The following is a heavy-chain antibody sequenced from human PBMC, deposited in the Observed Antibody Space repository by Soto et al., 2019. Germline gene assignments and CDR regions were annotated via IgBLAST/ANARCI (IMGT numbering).Heavy chain of an antibody. Sequence: EVQLVQSGAAVKKAGESLKISCQGSGYSFTNYWVGWVRQIPGRGLEWMGIIHPGDSDTRYSPFFQGQVTISADKSISTAYLQWSSLKASDTAMYYCARHNRYSSTWFEGWFDPWGQGTLVTVSS. V-gene: IGHV5-51*03. D-gene: IGHD6-13*01. CDR2: IHPGDSDT. CDR3: ARHNRYSSTWFEGWFDP. CDR1: GYSFTNYW. J-gene: IGHJ5*02.